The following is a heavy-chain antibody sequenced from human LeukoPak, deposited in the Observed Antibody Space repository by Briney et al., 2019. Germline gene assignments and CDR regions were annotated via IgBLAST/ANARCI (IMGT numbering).Heavy chain of an antibody. CDR3: ARDDHLSLWAFDY. V-gene: IGHV1-3*01. D-gene: IGHD2-21*01. CDR2: INAGNGNT. Sequence: GGSLRLSCAASGFTFTSYAMHWVRQAPGQRLEWMGWINAGNGNTKYSQKFQGRVTITRDTSASTAYMELSSLRSEDTAVYYCARDDHLSLWAFDYWGQGTLVTVSS. CDR1: GFTFTSYA. J-gene: IGHJ4*02.